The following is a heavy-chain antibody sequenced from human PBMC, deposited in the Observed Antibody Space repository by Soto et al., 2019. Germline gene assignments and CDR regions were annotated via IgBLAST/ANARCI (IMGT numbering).Heavy chain of an antibody. D-gene: IGHD4-17*01. CDR3: ARWDYGVYARFDY. J-gene: IGHJ4*02. CDR2: MNPNSGNT. CDR1: GYTFTSHD. V-gene: IGHV1-8*01. Sequence: QVQLVQSGAEVKKSGASVKVSCKASGYTFTSHDINWVRQATGHGLEWMGWMNPNSGNTGYAPKFQGRVTMTRNTSRSTAYMELSSLRSEDTAVYYCARWDYGVYARFDYWGQGTLVTVSS.